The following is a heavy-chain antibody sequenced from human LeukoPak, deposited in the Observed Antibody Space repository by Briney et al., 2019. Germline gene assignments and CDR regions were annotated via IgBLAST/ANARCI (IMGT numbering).Heavy chain of an antibody. J-gene: IGHJ3*01. D-gene: IGHD4-23*01. V-gene: IGHV3-53*01. CDR1: GFTVSSNH. Sequence: PGESLRLSCAASGFTVSSNHMSWVRQAPGKGLKWVSIIYSGGTTYYADSVKGRFTISRDNSKNTLYLQMNTLRAEDTAVYYCARDADYGGSPDAFDVWGRGTIVTVSS. CDR3: ARDADYGGSPDAFDV. CDR2: IYSGGTT.